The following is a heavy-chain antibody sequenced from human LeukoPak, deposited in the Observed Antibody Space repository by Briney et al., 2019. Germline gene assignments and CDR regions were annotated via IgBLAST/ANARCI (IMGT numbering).Heavy chain of an antibody. CDR3: ARQEYYGDYGFYP. Sequence: GEALQISCKGSGYSFTSYWIGWGRRMPGKGGEGRGIIYPGDCDTRYSPSFQGQVTISADKSISTAYLQWSSLKASHTAMYYCARQEYYGDYGFYPWGQGTLVTVSS. D-gene: IGHD4-17*01. J-gene: IGHJ5*02. V-gene: IGHV5-51*01. CDR1: GYSFTSYW. CDR2: IYPGDCDT.